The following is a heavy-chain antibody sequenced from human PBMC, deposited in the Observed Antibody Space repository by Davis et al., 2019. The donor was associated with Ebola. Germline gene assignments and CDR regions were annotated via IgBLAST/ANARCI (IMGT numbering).Heavy chain of an antibody. D-gene: IGHD3-3*01. CDR1: GFSLSSYW. Sequence: HTGGSLRLSCAASGFSLSSYWMHWVRQAPGKGLVWVPCIKTDGSSTGSGDSVQGRFTISRDNAKNTLYLQMNDLRAEDTAVYYCAREGKVFGCDYWGQGALVTVSS. CDR3: AREGKVFGCDY. V-gene: IGHV3-74*01. CDR2: IKTDGSST. J-gene: IGHJ4*02.